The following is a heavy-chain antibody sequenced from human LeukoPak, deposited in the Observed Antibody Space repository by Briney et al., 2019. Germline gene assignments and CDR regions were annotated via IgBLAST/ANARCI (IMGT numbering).Heavy chain of an antibody. V-gene: IGHV3-66*02. D-gene: IGHD3-3*01. CDR2: IDSGGST. CDR3: ARDPYSKIFGG. J-gene: IGHJ4*01. CDR1: GFTVSSYY. Sequence: QPGGSLRLSCTVSGFTVSSYYMSWVRQAPGKGLEWVSIIDSGGSTYYADSVKGRFTISRDNSKNTVFLQRNSLRAEDTAVYYCARDPYSKIFGGWGHGTLVTVSS.